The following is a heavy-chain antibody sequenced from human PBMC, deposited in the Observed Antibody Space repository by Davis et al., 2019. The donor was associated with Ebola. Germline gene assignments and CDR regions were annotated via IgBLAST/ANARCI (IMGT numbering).Heavy chain of an antibody. J-gene: IGHJ5*02. Sequence: PGGSLRLSCVASGFSFDNYAINWVRQAPGKALQWVSGISGGGGNTYYADSVKGRFTISRDDSMNTVFLQMSSLGAEDTALYYCAKGQTSSFVFNGGGCFDPWGQGTLVTVSS. CDR3: AKGQTSSFVFNGGGCFDP. CDR2: ISGGGGNT. V-gene: IGHV3-23*01. CDR1: GFSFDNYA. D-gene: IGHD2-8*01.